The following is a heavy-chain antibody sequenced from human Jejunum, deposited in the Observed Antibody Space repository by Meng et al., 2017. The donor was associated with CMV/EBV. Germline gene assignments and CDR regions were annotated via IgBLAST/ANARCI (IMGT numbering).Heavy chain of an antibody. V-gene: IGHV4-59*01. CDR1: GGSIRSYY. Sequence: SGGSIRSYYWSWIRQPPGKGLEWIGYIYYSGSTNYNPSLKSRVTISVDTSKNQFSLKLSSVTAADTAVYYCARYLWFGEPYYFDYWGQGTLVTVSS. D-gene: IGHD3-10*01. CDR3: ARYLWFGEPYYFDY. CDR2: IYYSGST. J-gene: IGHJ4*02.